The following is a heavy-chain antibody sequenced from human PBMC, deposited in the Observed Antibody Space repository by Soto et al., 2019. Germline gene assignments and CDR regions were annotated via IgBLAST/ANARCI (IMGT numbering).Heavy chain of an antibody. CDR3: ARYLLASISYGDYDAY. CDR2: ISSSSSTI. Sequence: GGSLRLSCAASGFTFSSYSMNWVRQAPGKGLEWVSYISSSSSTIYYADSVKGRFTISRDNAKNSLYLQMNSLRAEDTAVYYCARYLLASISYGDYDAYWVPALLVTVSS. J-gene: IGHJ4*02. V-gene: IGHV3-48*01. D-gene: IGHD4-17*01. CDR1: GFTFSSYS.